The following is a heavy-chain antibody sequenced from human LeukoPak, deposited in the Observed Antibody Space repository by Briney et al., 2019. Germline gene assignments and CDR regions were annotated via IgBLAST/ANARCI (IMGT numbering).Heavy chain of an antibody. J-gene: IGHJ4*02. V-gene: IGHV3-9*03. Sequence: GRSLRLSCAASGFTFDDYAMHWVRQAPGKGLEWVSGISWNSGSIGYADSVKGRFTISRDNAKDFLYLQMNTLKAEDMAVYYCAKRKGHLYIAVDYLTPYHFDCWGQGTLVTVSS. CDR2: ISWNSGSI. CDR1: GFTFDDYA. CDR3: AKRKGHLYIAVDYLTPYHFDC. D-gene: IGHD6-19*01.